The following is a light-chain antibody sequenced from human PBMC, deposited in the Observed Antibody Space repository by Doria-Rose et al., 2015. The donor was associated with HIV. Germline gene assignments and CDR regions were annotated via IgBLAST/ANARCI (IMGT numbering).Light chain of an antibody. CDR2: WAS. Sequence: TQSPESLGMSLGERATLNCKSNQSLLYTSKNYLAWYQQKQGQPPKLLIYWASTRQSGVPARFSGSGSGTDLTLTISSLEAEDVAVYYCQQYYDTPSFGPGTTVDIK. CDR1: QSLLYTSKNY. J-gene: IGKJ3*01. V-gene: IGKV4-1*01. CDR3: QQYYDTPS.